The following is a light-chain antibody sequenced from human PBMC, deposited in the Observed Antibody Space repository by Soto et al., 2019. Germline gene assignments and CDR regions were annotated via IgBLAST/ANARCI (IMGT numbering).Light chain of an antibody. CDR2: SAS. CDR1: RCVSSY. CDR3: HQLYRYPLT. Sequence: DIQLTQSPSFLSGSVGDRVTITCRASRCVSSYVAWYQQRPGKAPKLLIYSASTLQSGVPSRFSGGFSGPEFPLPITSLQPEDFATYYCHQLYRYPLTFGQGTRMEI. J-gene: IGKJ5*01. V-gene: IGKV1-9*01.